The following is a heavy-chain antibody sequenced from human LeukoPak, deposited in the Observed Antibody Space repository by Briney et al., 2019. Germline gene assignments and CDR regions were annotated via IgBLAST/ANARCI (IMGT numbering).Heavy chain of an antibody. CDR3: ARDLTIFGVARFDP. V-gene: IGHV4-34*01. CDR1: GGSFSGYY. D-gene: IGHD3-3*01. CDR2: INHSGGT. J-gene: IGHJ5*02. Sequence: PSETLSLTCAVYGGSFSGYYWSWIRQPPGKGLEWIGEINHSGGTNYNPSLKSRVTISVDTSKNQFSLKLSSVTAADTAVYYCARDLTIFGVARFDPWGQGTLVTVSS.